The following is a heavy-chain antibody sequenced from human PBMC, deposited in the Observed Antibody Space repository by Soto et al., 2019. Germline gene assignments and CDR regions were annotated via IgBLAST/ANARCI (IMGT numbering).Heavy chain of an antibody. J-gene: IGHJ6*02. D-gene: IGHD2-8*01. Sequence: PSETLSLTCAVYGGSFSGYYWTWIRQPPGKGLEWIGENNHGGNTNYNPSLKSRVTISVDTSKNQFSLKLTSVTAADTAVYYCARQEVPQWFTKGYYGMDVWDQGTTVTVSS. V-gene: IGHV4-34*01. CDR3: ARQEVPQWFTKGYYGMDV. CDR1: GGSFSGYY. CDR2: NNHGGNT.